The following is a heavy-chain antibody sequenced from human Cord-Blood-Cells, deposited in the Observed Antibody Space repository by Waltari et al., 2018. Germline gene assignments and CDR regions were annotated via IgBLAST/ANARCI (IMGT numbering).Heavy chain of an antibody. J-gene: IGHJ5*02. D-gene: IGHD2-2*01. Sequence: QVQLVQSGAEVKKPGSSVKVPCKASGGTFSSYAILWVRPAPGQGLEWMGGIIPIFGTANDAQKCQGRVTITADESTSTAYMELSSLRSEDTAVYYCARGYQLLYNWFDPWGQGTLVTVSS. CDR2: IIPIFGTA. V-gene: IGHV1-69*01. CDR3: ARGYQLLYNWFDP. CDR1: GGTFSSYA.